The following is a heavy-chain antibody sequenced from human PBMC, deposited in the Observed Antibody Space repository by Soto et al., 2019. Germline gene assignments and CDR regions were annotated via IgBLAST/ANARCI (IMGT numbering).Heavy chain of an antibody. CDR2: MNEDGGTT. J-gene: IGHJ6*02. Sequence: GCSMRLSCASSVFTFNSYWMHWVRQAPGKGLVWVSRMNEDGGTTDYADSVKGRFTISRDNAKNTLYLQMNSLRVEDTAVYYCASDLSGRADVWGQGITVTVSS. CDR3: ASDLSGRADV. V-gene: IGHV3-74*01. CDR1: VFTFNSYW. D-gene: IGHD3-10*01.